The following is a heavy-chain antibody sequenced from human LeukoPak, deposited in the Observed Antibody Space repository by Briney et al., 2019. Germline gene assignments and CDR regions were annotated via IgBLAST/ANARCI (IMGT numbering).Heavy chain of an antibody. CDR2: INHSGST. CDR3: ARGRGVRGVIRAVSRGWFDP. V-gene: IGHV4-34*01. Sequence: SETLSLTCAVYGGSFSGYYWSWLRQPPGKGLDWMGEINHSGSTNYNPSLKSRVTISVDTSKNQFSLKLSSVTAADTAVYYCARGRGVRGVIRAVSRGWFDPWGQGTLVTVSS. J-gene: IGHJ5*02. CDR1: GGSFSGYY. D-gene: IGHD3-10*01.